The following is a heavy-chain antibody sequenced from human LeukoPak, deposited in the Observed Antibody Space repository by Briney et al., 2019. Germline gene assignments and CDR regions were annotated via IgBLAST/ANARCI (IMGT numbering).Heavy chain of an antibody. CDR3: ARATYCYDSSGYYYPNYYYYYMDV. CDR2: IYTSGST. D-gene: IGHD3-22*01. V-gene: IGHV4-61*02. CDR1: GGSISSGSYY. Sequence: PSETLSLTCTVSGGSISSGSYYWSWTRQPAGKGLEWIGRIYTSGSTNYNPSLKSRVTISVDTSKNQFSLKLSSVTAADTAVYYCARATYCYDSSGYYYPNYYYYYMDVWGKGTTVTVSS. J-gene: IGHJ6*03.